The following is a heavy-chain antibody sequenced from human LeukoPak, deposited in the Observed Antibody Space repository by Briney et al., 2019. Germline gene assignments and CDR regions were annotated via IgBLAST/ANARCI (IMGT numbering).Heavy chain of an antibody. D-gene: IGHD6-19*01. CDR2: ISAYNGNT. CDR3: ARAPRQSSSGWDNWFDP. J-gene: IGHJ5*02. CDR1: GYTFTSYG. Sequence: ASVKVSCKASGYTFTSYGISWVRQAPGQGLEYMGWISAYNGNTNYAQKLQGRVTMTTDTSTSTAYMELRSLTSDDPALYYCARAPRQSSSGWDNWFDPWGQGTLVTVSS. V-gene: IGHV1-18*01.